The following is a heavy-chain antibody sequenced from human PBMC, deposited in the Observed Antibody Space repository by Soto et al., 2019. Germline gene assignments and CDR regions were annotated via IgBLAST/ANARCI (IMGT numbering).Heavy chain of an antibody. CDR2: IYYSGST. CDR3: ARGIAVAGASVPSPYNWFDP. D-gene: IGHD6-19*01. J-gene: IGHJ5*02. Sequence: SETLSLTCTVSGGSISSYYWSWIRQPPGKGLEWIGYIYYSGSTNYNPSLKSRVTISVDTSKNQFSLKLSSVTAADTAVYYCARGIAVAGASVPSPYNWFDPWGQGILVTVSS. V-gene: IGHV4-59*01. CDR1: GGSISSYY.